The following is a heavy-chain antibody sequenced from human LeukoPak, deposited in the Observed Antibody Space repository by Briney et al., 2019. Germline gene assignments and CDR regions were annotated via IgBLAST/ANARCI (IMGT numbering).Heavy chain of an antibody. V-gene: IGHV3-30*18. CDR2: ISYDGSNK. D-gene: IGHD6-19*01. CDR1: GFTFSSYG. CDR3: AKGPRYSSGWYGDAFDI. Sequence: GGSLRLSCAASGFTFSSYGMHWVRQAPGKGLEWVAVISYDGSNKYYADSVKGRFTISRDNSKNTLYLQMNSLRAEDTAVYYCAKGPRYSSGWYGDAFDIWGQGTMVTVSS. J-gene: IGHJ3*02.